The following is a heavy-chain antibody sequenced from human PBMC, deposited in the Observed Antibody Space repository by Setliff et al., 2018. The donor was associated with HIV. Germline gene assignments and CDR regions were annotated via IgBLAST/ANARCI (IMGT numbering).Heavy chain of an antibody. CDR1: GDSISSGGYY. CDR2: IYNSG. Sequence: PSETLSLTCTVSGDSISSGGYYWSWIRPPAGQGLEWIGRIYNSGNTNYNPSTNYNPSLTSRITISLETSSNQFSLRVTSVTATATAVYYCTRQSPVAGSGAFDILGQATMVTVSS. V-gene: IGHV4-61*02. CDR3: TRQSPVAGSGAFDI. J-gene: IGHJ3*02. D-gene: IGHD6-19*01.